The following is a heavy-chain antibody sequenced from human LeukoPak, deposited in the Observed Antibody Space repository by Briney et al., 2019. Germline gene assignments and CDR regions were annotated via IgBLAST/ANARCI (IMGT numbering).Heavy chain of an antibody. D-gene: IGHD3-22*01. Sequence: ASVKVSCKASGGTFSSYAISWVRQAPGQGLEWMGWINPNSGGTNYAQKFQGWVTMTRDTSISTAYMELSRLRSDDTAVYYCARGSGYDSSDFDYWGQGTLVTVSS. V-gene: IGHV1-2*04. CDR1: GGTFSSYA. CDR3: ARGSGYDSSDFDY. J-gene: IGHJ4*02. CDR2: INPNSGGT.